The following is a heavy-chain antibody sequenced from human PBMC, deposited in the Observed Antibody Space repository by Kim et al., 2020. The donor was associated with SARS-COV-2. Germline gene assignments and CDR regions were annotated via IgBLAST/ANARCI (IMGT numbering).Heavy chain of an antibody. V-gene: IGHV3-7*03. CDR2: IKADGSEK. J-gene: IGHJ5*02. CDR3: VGGEKGFA. CDR1: GFTFSTSW. Sequence: GGSLRLSCAASGFTFSTSWMSWVRQAPGMGLEWVAKIKADGSEKYYVDSVKGRFTISRDNAKNSLYLLMNSLRAEDTAVYYCVGGEKGFAWVQGTLVTVS.